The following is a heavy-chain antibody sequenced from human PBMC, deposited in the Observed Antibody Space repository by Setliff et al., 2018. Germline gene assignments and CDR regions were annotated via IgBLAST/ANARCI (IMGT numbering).Heavy chain of an antibody. CDR1: GYTFTSHY. CDR3: ARDVFPYHYEGAFDI. V-gene: IGHV1-46*01. CDR2: INPSSGRT. J-gene: IGHJ3*02. D-gene: IGHD3-22*01. Sequence: ASVKVSCKASGYTFTSHYMHWVRQAPGLGLEWMGTINPSSGRTSYAQKFQGRVTMTRDASTSTVYMDMSSLRSEDAAVYYCARDVFPYHYEGAFDIWGQGTMVTVSS.